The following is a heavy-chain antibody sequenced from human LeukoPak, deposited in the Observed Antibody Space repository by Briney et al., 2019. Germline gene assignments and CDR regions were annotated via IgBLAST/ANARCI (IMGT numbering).Heavy chain of an antibody. D-gene: IGHD4-17*01. J-gene: IGHJ4*02. Sequence: GGSLRLSCAASEFTLNNYWMSWVRQAPGKGLEWVANIKQDGSEKYYVDSVKGRFTISRDNAKNSFYLQMNSLRAEDTAVYHCARGNDYGDYVGIYFDYWGQGTLVTVSS. CDR3: ARGNDYGDYVGIYFDY. CDR2: IKQDGSEK. CDR1: EFTLNNYW. V-gene: IGHV3-7*01.